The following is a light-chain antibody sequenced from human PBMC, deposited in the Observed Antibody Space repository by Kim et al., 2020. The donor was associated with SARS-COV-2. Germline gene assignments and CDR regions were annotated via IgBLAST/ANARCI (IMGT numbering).Light chain of an antibody. V-gene: IGKV1-33*01. Sequence: LSASLGDRVTFTCQVSQDISNYLNWYQQKPGKAPKLLIYDASNLETGVPSRFSGSGSGTDFTFTISSLQPEDIATYYCQQYDNLPFGPGTKVDIK. CDR2: DAS. CDR1: QDISNY. J-gene: IGKJ3*01. CDR3: QQYDNLP.